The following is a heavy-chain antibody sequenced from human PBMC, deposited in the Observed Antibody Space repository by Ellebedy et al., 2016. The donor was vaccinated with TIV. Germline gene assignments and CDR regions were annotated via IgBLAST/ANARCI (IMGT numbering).Heavy chain of an antibody. CDR1: GASISSYY. J-gene: IGHJ4*02. CDR3: ARDGFSGTYYFGS. D-gene: IGHD1-26*01. Sequence: MPSETLSLTCTVSGASISSYYWSWIRQPPGKGLEWIGYIYYNENTNYNPSLKSRVTISVDTSKNQFSLNLNSVTAADTAVYYCARDGFSGTYYFGSWGQGALVTVSS. V-gene: IGHV4-59*12. CDR2: IYYNENT.